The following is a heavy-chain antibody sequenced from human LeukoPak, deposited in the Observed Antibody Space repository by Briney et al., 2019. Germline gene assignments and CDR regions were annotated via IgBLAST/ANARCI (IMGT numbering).Heavy chain of an antibody. Sequence: PGESLKISCRASGYTFTTYWIGWVRQMPGKGLEWMGIIYPGDSDTRYSPSFQGQVTISADKSISTAYLQWSSLKASDTAMYYCARQMEEWVPAAPLDYWGQGTLVTVSS. CDR1: GYTFTTYW. CDR2: IYPGDSDT. CDR3: ARQMEEWVPAAPLDY. J-gene: IGHJ4*02. D-gene: IGHD2-2*01. V-gene: IGHV5-51*01.